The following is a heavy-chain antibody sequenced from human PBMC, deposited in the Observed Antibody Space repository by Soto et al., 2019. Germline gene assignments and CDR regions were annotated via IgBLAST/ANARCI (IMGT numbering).Heavy chain of an antibody. D-gene: IGHD2-15*01. J-gene: IGHJ6*02. Sequence: EVQLVESGGGLVQPGGSLRLSCEASGFIFNNYDMNWVRQAPGKGLEWVSYISSSSSTIYNADAVKGRFTISRDNAKNSLYLQMNSLRDEDMAVYYCARGGCSGGSCQGAWTMDVWGQGTTVTVSS. CDR3: ARGGCSGGSCQGAWTMDV. CDR1: GFIFNNYD. CDR2: ISSSSSTI. V-gene: IGHV3-48*02.